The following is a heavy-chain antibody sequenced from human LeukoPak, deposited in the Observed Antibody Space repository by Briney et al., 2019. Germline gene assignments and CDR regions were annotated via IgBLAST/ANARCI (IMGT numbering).Heavy chain of an antibody. CDR1: GYTFSGYF. CDR3: ARFSGSSNFDY. V-gene: IGHV1-2*02. J-gene: IGHJ4*02. CDR2: IYPNSGGT. D-gene: IGHD1-26*01. Sequence: GASVKVSCRASGYTFSGYFMHWVRQAPGQGLEWMGWIYPNSGGTKYAQRFHGRVTMTRDTSISTIYMELSSLRSDDTAVYYCARFSGSSNFDYWGQGTLVTVPS.